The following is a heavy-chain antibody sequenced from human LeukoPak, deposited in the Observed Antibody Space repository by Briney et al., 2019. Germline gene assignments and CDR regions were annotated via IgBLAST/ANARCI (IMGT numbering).Heavy chain of an antibody. CDR2: ISSWCSYI. CDR1: GFSISRYS. J-gene: IGHJ4*02. D-gene: IGHD4-23*01. Sequence: GGSLRLSCAASGFSISRYSMNWVRQAPGKGLEWVSSISSWCSYIYYADSVKGRFTISRDNAKNSLYLQMNGLRAEDTAVYYCARDDYGGSGPTKDFWGQGTLVTVSS. CDR3: ARDDYGGSGPTKDF. V-gene: IGHV3-21*01.